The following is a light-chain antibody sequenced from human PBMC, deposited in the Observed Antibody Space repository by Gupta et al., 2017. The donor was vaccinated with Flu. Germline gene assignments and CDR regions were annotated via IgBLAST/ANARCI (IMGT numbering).Light chain of an antibody. J-gene: IGLJ2*01. CDR3: SYYTDNPTRCV. Sequence: QSAPPHVSSLSPSLSQSIAISCTGTSADLGGYNYVSWYPQHPGKAPKLMIFEVSNRPSGVSDRFSGSKSGNTAYLNISGLQAGDEADYFGSYYTDNPTRCVFGGGTKLTVL. CDR2: EVS. CDR1: SADLGGYNY. V-gene: IGLV2-14*01.